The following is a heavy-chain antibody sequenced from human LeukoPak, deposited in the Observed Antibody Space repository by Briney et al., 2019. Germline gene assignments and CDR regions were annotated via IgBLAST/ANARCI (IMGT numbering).Heavy chain of an antibody. CDR2: INPNSGDT. Sequence: GASVKVSCKASGYTFTGYYMHWVRQAPGQGLEWMGWINPNSGDTKYAQKFQGRVTMTRDTSISTAYMELSSLKSDDTAVYYYARDGRWLVPYYYMDVWGKGTTVSVSS. V-gene: IGHV1-2*02. J-gene: IGHJ6*03. D-gene: IGHD6-19*01. CDR3: ARDGRWLVPYYYMDV. CDR1: GYTFTGYY.